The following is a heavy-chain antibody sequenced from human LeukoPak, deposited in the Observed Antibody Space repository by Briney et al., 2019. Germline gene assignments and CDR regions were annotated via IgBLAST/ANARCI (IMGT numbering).Heavy chain of an antibody. CDR3: AREGPQGQRDAFDI. CDR2: INTDGTSP. CDR1: GFTFGDYW. Sequence: GGSLRLSCAASGFTFGDYWIHWVRQTPGKGLEWVSCINTDGTSPTYADSVKGRFTISRDNARNTLYLHMTSLRAEDTAVYYCAREGPQGQRDAFDIWGQGTMVTISS. J-gene: IGHJ3*02. D-gene: IGHD2-2*01. V-gene: IGHV3-74*01.